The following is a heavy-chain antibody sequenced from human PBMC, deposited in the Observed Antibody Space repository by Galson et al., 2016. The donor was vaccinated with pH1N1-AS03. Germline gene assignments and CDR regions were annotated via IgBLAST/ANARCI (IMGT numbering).Heavy chain of an antibody. V-gene: IGHV3-15*01. J-gene: IGHJ4*02. D-gene: IGHD2-15*01. Sequence: SLRLSCAASGFSFSNAWMTWVRQVPGKGLEWVGRIKSKIDGGTTDYAASVKGRFTISRDDSKNTLYLQMNSLRPEDTAVYYCHAYGYWGQGTLVAVSS. CDR1: GFSFSNAW. CDR3: HAYGY. CDR2: IKSKIDGGTT.